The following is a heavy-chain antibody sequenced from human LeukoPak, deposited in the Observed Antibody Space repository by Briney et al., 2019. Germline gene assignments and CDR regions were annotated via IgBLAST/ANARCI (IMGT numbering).Heavy chain of an antibody. CDR3: ARLGYSGSAGGAFDI. CDR1: GGSISSSSYY. CDR2: IYYSGST. V-gene: IGHV4-39*01. Sequence: SETLSLTCTVSGGSISSSSYYWGWIRQPPGKGLEWIGSIYYSGSTYYNPSLKSRVTISVDTSKNQFSLKLSSVTAADTAVYYCARLGYSGSAGGAFDIWGQGTMVTVSS. D-gene: IGHD1-26*01. J-gene: IGHJ3*02.